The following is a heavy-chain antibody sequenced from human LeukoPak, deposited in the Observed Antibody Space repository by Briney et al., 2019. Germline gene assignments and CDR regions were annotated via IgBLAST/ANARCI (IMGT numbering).Heavy chain of an antibody. CDR2: IDSDGTTT. D-gene: IGHD1-14*01. CDR1: GFTLGNAW. Sequence: GGSLRLSCAPSGFTLGNAWMHWVPQAPGEGLVWVSRIDSDGTTTIYADSVKGRFTISRDNAKNTVYLQMNSLRVEDTAVYYCARDRPHNWFDPWGQGTLVTVSS. CDR3: ARDRPHNWFDP. J-gene: IGHJ5*02. V-gene: IGHV3-74*01.